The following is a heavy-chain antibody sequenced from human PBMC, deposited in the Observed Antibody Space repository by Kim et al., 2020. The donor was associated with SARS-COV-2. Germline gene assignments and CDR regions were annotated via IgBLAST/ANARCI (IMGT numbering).Heavy chain of an antibody. CDR2: TTGNP. CDR3: AREPLDY. Sequence: TTGNPTYAQGFTGRFVFSLDTSVSTAYLQISSLKAEDTAVYYCAREPLDYWGQGTLVTVSS. V-gene: IGHV7-4-1*02. J-gene: IGHJ4*02.